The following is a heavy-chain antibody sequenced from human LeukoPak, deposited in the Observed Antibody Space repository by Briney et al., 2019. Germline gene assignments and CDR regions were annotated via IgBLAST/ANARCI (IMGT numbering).Heavy chain of an antibody. CDR1: GYIFTSYA. CDR2: INAGNGNT. D-gene: IGHD3-9*01. V-gene: IGHV1-3*01. J-gene: IGHJ4*02. Sequence: ASVKVSCKASGYIFTSYAMHWVRQAPGQRLEWMGWINAGNGNTKYSQKFQGRVTITRDTSASTAYMELSSLRSEDTAVYYCARGDYDILTGYYFGFDYWGQGTLVTVSS. CDR3: ARGDYDILTGYYFGFDY.